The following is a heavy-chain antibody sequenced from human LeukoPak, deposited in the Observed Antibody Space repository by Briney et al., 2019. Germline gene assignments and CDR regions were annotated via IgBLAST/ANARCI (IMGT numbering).Heavy chain of an antibody. CDR2: IYHTRST. J-gene: IGHJ6*04. D-gene: IGHD5-18*01. CDR1: GYSISSGYY. V-gene: IGHV4-38-2*02. Sequence: SETLSLTCIVSGYSISSGYYWGWIRQPPGKGLEWIGSIYHTRSTYYNPSLKSRVTISIDTSKNQFSLILTSVTAADTAVYYCARASGGDSYALDVWGKGTTVTVSS. CDR3: ARASGGDSYALDV.